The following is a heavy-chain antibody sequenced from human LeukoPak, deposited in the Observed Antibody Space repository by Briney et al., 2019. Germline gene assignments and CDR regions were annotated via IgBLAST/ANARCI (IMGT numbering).Heavy chain of an antibody. V-gene: IGHV4-34*01. J-gene: IGHJ4*02. CDR2: VNYRGDG. D-gene: IGHD3-10*02. CDR3: ARLFGEPKDF. CDR1: GGSFSGYY. Sequence: PSETLSLTCAVYGGSFSGYYWSWIRQPPGKGLEWIGEVNYRGDGNYNPSLNSRASISIDTSKKQFSLRLTSVTAADTAVYYCARLFGEPKDFWGQGTLVTVSS.